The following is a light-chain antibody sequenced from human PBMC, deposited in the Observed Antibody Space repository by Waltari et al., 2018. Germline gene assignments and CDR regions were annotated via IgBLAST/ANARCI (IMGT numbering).Light chain of an antibody. V-gene: IGLV2-23*01. CDR1: SSAVGSYNL. J-gene: IGLJ2*01. Sequence: QSALTQPASVSGSRGQSITLSCNGTSSAVGSYNLVSWYQQHPGKSPTLMIDEGSNRPSGISNRFSGSKSGTTASLTISGLQAEDEADYYCCSYAGSRTFVVFGGGTKLTVL. CDR2: EGS. CDR3: CSYAGSRTFVV.